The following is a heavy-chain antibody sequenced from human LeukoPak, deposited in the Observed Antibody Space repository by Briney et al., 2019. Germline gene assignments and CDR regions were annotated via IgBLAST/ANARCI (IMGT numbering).Heavy chain of an antibody. V-gene: IGHV1-18*01. J-gene: IGHJ3*02. D-gene: IGHD3-22*01. Sequence: ASVKVSCKVFGYTFANYGITWVRQAPGQGLEWMGWISPYNGKTNYAQKVQGRVTMTTDTSTSTAYMDLRSLRSDDTAVYYCARAGNYYDTVDAFDIWGQGTMVTVSS. CDR3: ARAGNYYDTVDAFDI. CDR2: ISPYNGKT. CDR1: GYTFANYG.